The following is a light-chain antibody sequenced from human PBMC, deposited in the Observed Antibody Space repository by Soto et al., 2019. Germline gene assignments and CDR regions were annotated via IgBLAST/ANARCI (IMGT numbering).Light chain of an antibody. CDR2: GAS. V-gene: IGKV3-15*01. CDR3: QQYNNWPPWT. CDR1: QSVSIN. J-gene: IGKJ1*01. Sequence: EIVMTQSPATLSVSXXXXXTXSXSASQSVSINLAWYQQKPGQAPRLLIYGASTRATGIPARFSGSGSGTEFTLTISSLQSEDFAVYYCQQYNNWPPWTFGQGTKVDIK.